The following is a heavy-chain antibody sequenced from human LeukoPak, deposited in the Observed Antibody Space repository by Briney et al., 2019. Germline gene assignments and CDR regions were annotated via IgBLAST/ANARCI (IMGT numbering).Heavy chain of an antibody. CDR1: GVTFSSHG. J-gene: IGHJ4*02. Sequence: GGSLRLSCGVFGVTFSSHGMNWVRQAPGKGLGWVSAITGSGDRTYYTDSVRGRFTVSRDNSKNTLYLQMNGLRAEDTAVYYCAKRGEDPVDLDYWGQGTLVTVSS. V-gene: IGHV3-23*01. CDR3: AKRGEDPVDLDY. CDR2: ITGSGDRT. D-gene: IGHD3-16*01.